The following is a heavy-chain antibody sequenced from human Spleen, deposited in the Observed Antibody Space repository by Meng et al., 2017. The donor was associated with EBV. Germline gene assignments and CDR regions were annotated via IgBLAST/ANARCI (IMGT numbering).Heavy chain of an antibody. CDR1: GGTFTSYA. D-gene: IGHD4-17*01. V-gene: IGHV1-69*06. J-gene: IGHJ4*02. Sequence: VQFVQSGDEVKKPGSSVKVSCKASGGTFTSYAISWVRQAPGQGLEWMGAIIPILGTPTYAQKFQSRVTITADKSASTAYLKLSRLRSEDTATYYCATYGDYESNFDYWGQGTLVTVSS. CDR2: IIPILGTP. CDR3: ATYGDYESNFDY.